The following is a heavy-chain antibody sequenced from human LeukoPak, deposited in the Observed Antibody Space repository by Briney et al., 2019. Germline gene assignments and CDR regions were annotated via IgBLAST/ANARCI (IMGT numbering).Heavy chain of an antibody. Sequence: ARSLTCSCAASAFTFTSNAMTWVRQAQGKGLEWVSGISNSGSSTYYTDSVKGRFTISRDNSKNTLYLQLSSLRAEDTAVYYCANTMVRGSYNMDVWGQGTTVSVSS. CDR1: AFTFTSNA. D-gene: IGHD3-10*01. CDR2: ISNSGSST. J-gene: IGHJ6*02. CDR3: ANTMVRGSYNMDV. V-gene: IGHV3-23*01.